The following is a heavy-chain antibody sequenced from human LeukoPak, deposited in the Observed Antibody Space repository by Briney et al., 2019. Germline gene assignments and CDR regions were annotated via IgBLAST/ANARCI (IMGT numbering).Heavy chain of an antibody. CDR2: IYHSEST. CDR3: ARDRLSLGAFDI. J-gene: IGHJ3*02. CDR1: GDSINSRSYY. D-gene: IGHD7-27*01. V-gene: IGHV4-39*07. Sequence: PSETLSLTCAVSGDSINSRSYYWAWIRQPPGKGLEWIGSIYHSESTYYNPSLKSRVTISLDTSKNQFSLRLSSLTAADTAVYYCARDRLSLGAFDIWGQGTTVTVSS.